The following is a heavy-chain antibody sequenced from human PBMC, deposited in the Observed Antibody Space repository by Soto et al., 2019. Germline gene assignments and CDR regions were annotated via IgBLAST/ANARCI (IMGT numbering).Heavy chain of an antibody. CDR3: ARSYYYDSTGYYYGAFDI. V-gene: IGHV1-45*02. D-gene: IGHD3-22*01. J-gene: IGHJ3*02. CDR1: GYTFTYRY. CDR2: ITPFNGNT. Sequence: GASVKVSCKASGYTFTYRYLHWVRQAPGQALEWMGWITPFNGNTNYAQKFQDRVTITGDRSMSTAYMELSSLRSEDTAMYYCARSYYYDSTGYYYGAFDIWGQGTMVTVSS.